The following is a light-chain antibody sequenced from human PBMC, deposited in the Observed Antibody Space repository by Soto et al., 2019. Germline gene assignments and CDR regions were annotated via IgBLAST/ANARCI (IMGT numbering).Light chain of an antibody. V-gene: IGLV2-14*01. Sequence: QSALTQPASVSGSPGQSITISCTGTSSDVGDYNYVSWYQQHPGKAPKLMIYEVSNRPSGVSNRFSGSKSGNTASLTISGLQAEDEAEYYCSSYTISSHWVFGGGTKLTVL. J-gene: IGLJ3*02. CDR1: SSDVGDYNY. CDR2: EVS. CDR3: SSYTISSHWV.